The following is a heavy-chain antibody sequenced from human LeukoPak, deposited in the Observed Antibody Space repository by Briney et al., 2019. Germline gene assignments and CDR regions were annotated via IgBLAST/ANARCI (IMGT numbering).Heavy chain of an antibody. CDR3: AKDRAGIVVVPAADY. CDR2: ISSSSSYI. Sequence: GGSLRLSCAASGFTFSSYSMNWVRQAPGKGLEWVSSISSSSSYIYYADSVKGRFTISRDNSKNTLYLQMNSLRAEDTAVYYCAKDRAGIVVVPAADYWGQGTLVTVSS. V-gene: IGHV3-21*04. J-gene: IGHJ4*02. CDR1: GFTFSSYS. D-gene: IGHD2-2*01.